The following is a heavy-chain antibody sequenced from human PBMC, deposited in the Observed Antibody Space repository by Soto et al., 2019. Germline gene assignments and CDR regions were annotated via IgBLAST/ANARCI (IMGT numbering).Heavy chain of an antibody. J-gene: IGHJ6*02. D-gene: IGHD2-2*01. Sequence: ASVKVSCKASGGTFSSYAISWVRQAPGQGLEWMGGIIPIFGTANYAQKFQGRVTITADESTSTAYMELSSLRSEDTAVYYCARDLRDIVVVPAAMHYYGMDVWGQGTTVKVSS. CDR3: ARDLRDIVVVPAAMHYYGMDV. V-gene: IGHV1-69*13. CDR1: GGTFSSYA. CDR2: IIPIFGTA.